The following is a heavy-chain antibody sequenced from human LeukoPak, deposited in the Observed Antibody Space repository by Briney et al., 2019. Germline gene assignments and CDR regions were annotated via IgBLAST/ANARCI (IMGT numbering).Heavy chain of an antibody. CDR3: ARWDYYDSSGYPFDY. D-gene: IGHD3-22*01. J-gene: IGHJ4*02. CDR1: GGSFRGYY. CDR2: INHSGST. Sequence: SETLSLTCAVYGGSFRGYYWSWIRQPPGKGLEWIGEINHSGSTNCNPSLKSRVTISVDTSKNQFSLKLSSVTAADTAVYYCARWDYYDSSGYPFDYWGQGTKVTVSS. V-gene: IGHV4-34*01.